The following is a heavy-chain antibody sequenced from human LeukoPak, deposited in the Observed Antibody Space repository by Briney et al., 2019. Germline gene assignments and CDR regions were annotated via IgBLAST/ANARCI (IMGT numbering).Heavy chain of an antibody. D-gene: IGHD5-18*01. J-gene: IGHJ4*02. CDR3: ARGEDTAMGTDY. Sequence: ASVKISCKASGYTFTSYDINWVRQATGQGLEWMGWMNPNSGNTGYAHKFQGRVTMTRNTSISTAYMELSSLRSEDTAVYYCARGEDTAMGTDYWGQGTLVTVSS. CDR1: GYTFTSYD. V-gene: IGHV1-8*01. CDR2: MNPNSGNT.